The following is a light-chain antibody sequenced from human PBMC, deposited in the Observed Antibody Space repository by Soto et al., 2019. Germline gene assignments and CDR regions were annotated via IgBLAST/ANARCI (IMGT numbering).Light chain of an antibody. CDR3: ASWDGSLNGVV. Sequence: QSVLTQPPSASGTPGQRVTISCSGSSSNIGSHIVNWYQQLPGTAPKLLIYSSNLRPSGVPDRFSGSKSGTSASLAISGLQSEDASDYYCASWDGSLNGVVFGGGTKLTVL. CDR1: SSNIGSHI. J-gene: IGLJ3*02. V-gene: IGLV1-44*01. CDR2: SSN.